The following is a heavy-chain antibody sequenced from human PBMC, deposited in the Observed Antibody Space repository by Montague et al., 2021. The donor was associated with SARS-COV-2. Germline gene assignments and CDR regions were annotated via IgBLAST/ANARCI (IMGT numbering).Heavy chain of an antibody. D-gene: IGHD2-2*01. CDR1: GGSFSGYY. CDR3: TREGYQVLWSDYYYYGMDV. CDR2: TNHSGST. V-gene: IGHV4-34*01. J-gene: IGHJ6*02. Sequence: SETLSLTCAVYGGSFSGYYWSWIRQPPGKGLEWIGETNHSGSTNYNPSLKSRVTISVDTSKNQFSLKLSSVTAAGTAVYYCTREGYQVLWSDYYYYGMDVWGQGTTVTVSS.